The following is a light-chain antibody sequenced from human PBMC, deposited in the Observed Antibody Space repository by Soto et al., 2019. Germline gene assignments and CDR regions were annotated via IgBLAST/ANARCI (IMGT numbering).Light chain of an antibody. CDR3: QQRSNWPPIT. CDR2: DAS. J-gene: IGKJ5*01. CDR1: QSVSSY. V-gene: IGKV3-11*01. Sequence: IGLTQCPATLSLSPGERATLSSRASQSVSSYLAWYQQKPGQAPRLLIYDASNRATGIPARFSGSGSGTDFTLTISSLEPEDFAVYSCQQRSNWPPITFGQGTRLEI.